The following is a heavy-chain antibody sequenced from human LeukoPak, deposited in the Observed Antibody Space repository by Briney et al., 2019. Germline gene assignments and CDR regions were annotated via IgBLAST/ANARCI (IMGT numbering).Heavy chain of an antibody. Sequence: SGPTLVNPTQTLTLTCTLSGFSLSTSGVGVGWIRQPPGKALEWLAVVHWNDNNYYSPSLKSRLTVTKDTSKNQVVLSVTNMDPVDTATYYCAHRLVGEGLDYWGQGTLVTVSS. J-gene: IGHJ4*02. CDR1: GFSLSTSGVG. CDR2: VHWNDNN. D-gene: IGHD6-6*01. CDR3: AHRLVGEGLDY. V-gene: IGHV2-5*01.